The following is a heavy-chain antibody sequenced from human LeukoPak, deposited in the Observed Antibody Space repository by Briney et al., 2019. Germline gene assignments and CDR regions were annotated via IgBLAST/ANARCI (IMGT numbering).Heavy chain of an antibody. CDR3: ARGTSYYYDSSGYYF. D-gene: IGHD3-22*01. V-gene: IGHV4-34*01. Sequence: PSETLSLTCAVYGGSFSGYYWSWIRQPPGKGLEWIGEINHSGSTNYNPSLKSRVTISVDTSKNQSSLKLSSVTAADTAVYYCARGTSYYYDSSGYYFWGQGTLVTVSS. CDR2: INHSGST. J-gene: IGHJ4*02. CDR1: GGSFSGYY.